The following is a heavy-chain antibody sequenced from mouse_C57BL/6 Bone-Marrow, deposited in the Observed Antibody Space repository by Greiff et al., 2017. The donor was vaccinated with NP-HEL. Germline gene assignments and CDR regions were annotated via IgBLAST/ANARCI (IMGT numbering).Heavy chain of an antibody. CDR3: ARDDYGSSPAWFAY. J-gene: IGHJ3*01. V-gene: IGHV5-4*01. D-gene: IGHD1-1*01. Sequence: EVKVVESGGGLVKPGGSLKLFCAASGFTFSSYAMSWVRQTPEKRLEWVATISDGGSYTYYPDNVKGRFTISRDNAKNNLYLQMSHLKSEDTAMYYCARDDYGSSPAWFAYWGQGTLVTVSA. CDR1: GFTFSSYA. CDR2: ISDGGSYT.